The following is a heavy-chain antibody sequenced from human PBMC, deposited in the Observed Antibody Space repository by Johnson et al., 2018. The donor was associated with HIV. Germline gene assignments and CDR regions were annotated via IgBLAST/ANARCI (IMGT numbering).Heavy chain of an antibody. CDR3: TTDWEYYYGAGKLDAFDM. CDR2: IKTKTDGGTI. Sequence: VQLVESGGGLIQPGASLRLSCQFSGFPISTFLMHLVRQVPGKGLEWAGRIKTKTDGGTIDYNAPVKGRFSISRDDSKNTLYLQMNSLKTEDTAVYYCTTDWEYYYGAGKLDAFDMWGQGTMVTVSS. CDR1: GFPISTFL. V-gene: IGHV3-15*01. J-gene: IGHJ3*02. D-gene: IGHD3-10*01.